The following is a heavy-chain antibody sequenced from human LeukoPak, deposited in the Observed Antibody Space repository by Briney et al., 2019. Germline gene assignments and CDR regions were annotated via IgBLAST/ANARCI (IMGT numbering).Heavy chain of an antibody. CDR3: ARRRRAMPFHYMDV. D-gene: IGHD2-2*01. CDR1: GGSISSSSYY. J-gene: IGHJ6*03. V-gene: IGHV4-39*07. Sequence: SETLSLTCTVSGGSISSSSYYWGWIRQPPGKGLEWIGSIYYSGSTYYNPSLKSRVTISVDTSKNQFSLKLSSVTAADTAVYYCARRRRAMPFHYMDVWGKGTTVTVSS. CDR2: IYYSGST.